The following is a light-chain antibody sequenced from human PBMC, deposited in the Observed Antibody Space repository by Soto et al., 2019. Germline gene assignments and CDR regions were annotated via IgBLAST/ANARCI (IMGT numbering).Light chain of an antibody. J-gene: IGKJ1*01. CDR3: QQYGSSPQT. Sequence: ETELTQSPGTLSLSPGQRATLSCSASQSVSSSYLAWYQQKPGQAPGLLIYGASSRATGIPDRFSGSGSGTGFTLTISRLEPEDFAVYYCQQYGSSPQTFGQGTKVDIK. CDR1: QSVSSSY. CDR2: GAS. V-gene: IGKV3-20*01.